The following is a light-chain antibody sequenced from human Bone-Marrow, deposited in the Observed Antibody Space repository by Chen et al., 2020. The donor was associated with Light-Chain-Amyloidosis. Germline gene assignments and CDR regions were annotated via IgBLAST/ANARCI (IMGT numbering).Light chain of an antibody. CDR2: GSS. CDR3: KQYGTSPLT. CDR1: QTISSNY. Sequence: IVLTPSPVTLTSSPGDGANLSCRASQTISSNYLTGYQQNLGQAPRLLIYGSSSMATGIPDRFTGSGSGTDFTLTINRLEPEDCAMYYCKQYGTSPLTFGGGTKVEIK. J-gene: IGKJ4*02. V-gene: IGKV3-20*01.